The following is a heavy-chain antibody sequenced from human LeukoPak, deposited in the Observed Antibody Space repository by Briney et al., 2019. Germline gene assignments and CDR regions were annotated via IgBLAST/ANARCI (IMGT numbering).Heavy chain of an antibody. CDR2: INHSGST. CDR3: ATLSSGWYPPHFDY. D-gene: IGHD6-13*01. V-gene: IGHV4-34*01. J-gene: IGHJ4*02. Sequence: SETLSLTCAVYGGSFSGYYWSWIRQPPGKGLEWIGEINHSGSTNYNPSLKSRVTISIDTSKNQFSLKVSSVTAADTAVYYCATLSSGWYPPHFDYWGQGTLVTVSS. CDR1: GGSFSGYY.